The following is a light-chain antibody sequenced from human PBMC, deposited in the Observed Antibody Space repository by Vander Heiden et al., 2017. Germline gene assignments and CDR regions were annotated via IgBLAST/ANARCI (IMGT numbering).Light chain of an antibody. Sequence: DIVMTQSPLSLPVTPGEPASISCRSSQSLLHSNGYNYLDWYLQKPGQSPQLLIYLGSNRASGVPDRFSGSGSGTDFTLKISRVEAEDVGVYYCMQALQTGWTFGLGTKVEIK. V-gene: IGKV2-28*01. CDR3: MQALQTGWT. CDR2: LGS. J-gene: IGKJ1*01. CDR1: QSLLHSNGYNY.